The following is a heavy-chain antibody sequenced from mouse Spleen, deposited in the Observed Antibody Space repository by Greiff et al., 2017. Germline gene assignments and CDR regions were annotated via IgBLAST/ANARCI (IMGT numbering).Heavy chain of an antibody. CDR2: ISSGGSYT. V-gene: IGHV5-9-3*01. CDR1: GFTFSSYA. D-gene: IGHD2-3*01. Sequence: EVQRVESGGGLVKPGGSLKLSCAASGFTFSSYAMSWVRQTPEKRLEWVATISSGGSYTYYPDSVKGRFTISRDNAKNTLYLQMSSLRSEDTAMYYCARSYDGYAMDYWGQGTSVTVSS. CDR3: ARSYDGYAMDY. J-gene: IGHJ4*01.